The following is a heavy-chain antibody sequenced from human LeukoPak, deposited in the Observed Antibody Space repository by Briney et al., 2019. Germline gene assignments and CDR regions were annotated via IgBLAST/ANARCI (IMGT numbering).Heavy chain of an antibody. D-gene: IGHD3-22*01. Sequence: SVKVSCKASGYTFTGYYMHWVRQAPGQVLEWMGWINPNSGGTNYAQKFQGRVTMTRDTSISTAYMELSRLRSDDTAVYYCARDGYYDSSGYYRWGQGTLVTVSS. CDR3: ARDGYYDSSGYYR. V-gene: IGHV1-2*02. CDR1: GYTFTGYY. CDR2: INPNSGGT. J-gene: IGHJ4*02.